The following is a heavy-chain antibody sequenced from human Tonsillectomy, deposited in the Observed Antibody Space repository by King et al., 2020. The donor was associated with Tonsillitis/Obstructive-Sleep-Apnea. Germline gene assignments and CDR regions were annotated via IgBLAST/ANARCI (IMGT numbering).Heavy chain of an antibody. CDR2: ISSSSTI. V-gene: IGHV3-48*02. J-gene: IGHJ6*04. D-gene: IGHD3-10*01. Sequence: VQLVESGGGLVQPGGSLRLSCAASGFTFSSYSMNWVRQAPGKGLEWVSYISSSSTIYYADSVKGRFTISRDNAKNSLYLQMNSLRDEDTAVYYCARVLWVGESAMDVWGKGTTVTVSS. CDR3: ARVLWVGESAMDV. CDR1: GFTFSSYS.